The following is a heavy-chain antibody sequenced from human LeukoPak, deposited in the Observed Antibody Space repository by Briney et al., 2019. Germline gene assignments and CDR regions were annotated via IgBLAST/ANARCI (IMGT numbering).Heavy chain of an antibody. D-gene: IGHD3-10*01. V-gene: IGHV4-4*07. CDR1: GGSISSYY. CDR3: ARDEGENYGSGRGIYWYFDL. Sequence: SETLSLTCTVSGGSISSYYWSWIRQPAGKGLEWIARLYTSGGTDYNPSLKSRVTISVDTSKNQFSLKLSSVTAADTAVYYCARDEGENYGSGRGIYWYFDLWGRGTLVTVSS. J-gene: IGHJ2*01. CDR2: LYTSGGT.